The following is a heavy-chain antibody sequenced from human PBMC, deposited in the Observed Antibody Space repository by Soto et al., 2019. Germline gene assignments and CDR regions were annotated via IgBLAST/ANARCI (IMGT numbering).Heavy chain of an antibody. J-gene: IGHJ6*02. CDR3: ARYRWLDTQSYYYGMDV. CDR1: GYTFTVYY. V-gene: IGHV1-2*02. D-gene: IGHD6-19*01. CDR2: INPNSGGT. Sequence: ASVKVSFKASGYTFTVYYMHLFLHAPLQWLEWMGWINPNSGGTNYAQKLQGRVTMTRDTSISTAYMELSRLRSDDTAVYYCARYRWLDTQSYYYGMDVWGQGNTVTVSS.